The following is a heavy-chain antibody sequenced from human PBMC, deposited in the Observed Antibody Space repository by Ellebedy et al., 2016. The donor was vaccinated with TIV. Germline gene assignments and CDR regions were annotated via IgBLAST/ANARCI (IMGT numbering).Heavy chain of an antibody. CDR1: GFSFRSYW. Sequence: GGSLRLSCAASGFSFRSYWMSWVRQAPGKGLEWVANMRQDGNDKYYVDSVRGRFTISRDNAKNSLYLQMNNLRGEDTAVYYCATDGSYGDNRFPTHAFVMWGRGTLVTVSS. CDR3: ATDGSYGDNRFPTHAFVM. CDR2: MRQDGNDK. D-gene: IGHD3-16*01. J-gene: IGHJ3*02. V-gene: IGHV3-7*01.